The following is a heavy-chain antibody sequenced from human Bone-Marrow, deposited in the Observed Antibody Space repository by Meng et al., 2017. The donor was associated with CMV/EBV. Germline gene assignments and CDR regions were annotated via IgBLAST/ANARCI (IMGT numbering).Heavy chain of an antibody. V-gene: IGHV3-66*02. CDR2: IYSGGST. CDR3: AKDKSPYSSSGIDY. J-gene: IGHJ4*02. CDR1: GLTVSSNY. D-gene: IGHD6-6*01. Sequence: GGSLRLSCAASGLTVSSNYMSWVRQAPGKGLEWVSVIYSGGSTYYADSVKGRFTISRDNSKNTLYLQMNSLRAEDTAVYYCAKDKSPYSSSGIDYWGQGTLVTVSS.